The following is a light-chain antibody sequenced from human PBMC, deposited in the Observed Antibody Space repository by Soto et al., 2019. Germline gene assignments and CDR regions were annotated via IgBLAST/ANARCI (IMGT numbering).Light chain of an antibody. CDR1: QDIRSA. J-gene: IGKJ1*01. V-gene: IGKV1-6*01. CDR3: LLDYAYFWA. Sequence: AIQLTQSPSSLSASVGDRVTITCRASQDIRSALGWYQQKPGKVPKLLIYAASTLQSGVPSRFSGSGSGRDFTLTISSLQPEDFATYYCLLDYAYFWAFGQGTKVDIK. CDR2: AAS.